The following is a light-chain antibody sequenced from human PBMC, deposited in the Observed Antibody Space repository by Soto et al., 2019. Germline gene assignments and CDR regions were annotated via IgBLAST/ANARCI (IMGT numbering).Light chain of an antibody. J-gene: IGLJ3*02. CDR1: SSDIGGYDY. CDR2: EVS. CDR3: SSYTTTNTLXV. Sequence: QSALTQPASVSGSPGQSITISCTGTSSDIGGYDYVSWYQQRPGKAPKLIISEVSDRPSGVSNRFSGSKSGNTASLTISGLQAEDEADYFCSSYTTTNTLXVXXGGTKVTVL. V-gene: IGLV2-14*01.